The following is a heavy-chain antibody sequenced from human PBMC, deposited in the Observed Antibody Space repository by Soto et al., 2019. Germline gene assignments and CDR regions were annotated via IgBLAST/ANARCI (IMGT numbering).Heavy chain of an antibody. Sequence: SETLSLTCTVSGGPISSYCWSWIRQPPGKGLEWSGYIYYSGSTNYNPSLKSRVTISVDTSKNQFSLKLSSVTAADTAVYYSASVAYYEILTRYSRPVVYLQHWGQGTLVTASS. D-gene: IGHD3-9*01. CDR3: ASVAYYEILTRYSRPVVYLQH. V-gene: IGHV4-59*01. J-gene: IGHJ1*01. CDR2: IYYSGST. CDR1: GGPISSYC.